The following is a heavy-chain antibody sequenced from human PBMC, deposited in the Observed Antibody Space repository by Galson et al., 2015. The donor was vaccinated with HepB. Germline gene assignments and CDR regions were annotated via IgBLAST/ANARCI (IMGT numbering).Heavy chain of an antibody. Sequence: SVKVSCKASGYTFTSYAMHWVRQAPGQRLEWMGWINAGNGNTKYSQKFQGRVTITRDTSASTAYMELSSLRSEDTAVYYCARKNWNYGYYGMDVWGQGTTVTVSS. V-gene: IGHV1-3*01. CDR3: ARKNWNYGYYGMDV. J-gene: IGHJ6*02. D-gene: IGHD1-7*01. CDR1: GYTFTSYA. CDR2: INAGNGNT.